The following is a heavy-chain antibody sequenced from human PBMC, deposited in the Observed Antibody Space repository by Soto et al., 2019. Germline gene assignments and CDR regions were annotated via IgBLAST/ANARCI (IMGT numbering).Heavy chain of an antibody. J-gene: IGHJ6*03. CDR1: GFTFSSYA. V-gene: IGHV3-23*01. CDR3: AKDLGGSKDYYYMDV. Sequence: GGSLRLSCAASGFTFSSYAMSWVRQAPGKGLEWVSAISGSGGSTYYADSVKGRFTISRDNSKNTLYLQMNSLRAEDTAVYYCAKDLGGSKDYYYMDVWGKGTTVTVSS. CDR2: ISGSGGST. D-gene: IGHD2-15*01.